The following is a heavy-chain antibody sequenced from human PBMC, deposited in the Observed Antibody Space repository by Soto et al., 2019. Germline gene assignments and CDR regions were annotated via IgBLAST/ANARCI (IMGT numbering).Heavy chain of an antibody. CDR1: GFTFSDYY. Sequence: GGSLRLSCAASGFTFSDYYMSWIRQAPGKGLEWVSYISSSGSTIYYADSAKGRFTISRDNAKNSLYLQMNSLRAEDTAVYYCARDYYYDSSGYSFDPWGQGTLVTVSS. V-gene: IGHV3-11*01. CDR2: ISSSGSTI. J-gene: IGHJ5*02. D-gene: IGHD3-22*01. CDR3: ARDYYYDSSGYSFDP.